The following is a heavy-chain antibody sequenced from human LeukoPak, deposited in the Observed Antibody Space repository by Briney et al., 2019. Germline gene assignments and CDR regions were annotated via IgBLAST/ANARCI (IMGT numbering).Heavy chain of an antibody. CDR2: VNGDGSST. Sequence: GGSLRLSCAASGFTFSSYWMHWVRQAPGKGLVWVSRVNGDGSSTIYADSVKGRFTISRDNARNTVYLQMNSLRAEDTAIYFCARLSYDPSGYYDYWGQGTLVTVSS. CDR3: ARLSYDPSGYYDY. D-gene: IGHD3-22*01. J-gene: IGHJ4*02. V-gene: IGHV3-74*01. CDR1: GFTFSSYW.